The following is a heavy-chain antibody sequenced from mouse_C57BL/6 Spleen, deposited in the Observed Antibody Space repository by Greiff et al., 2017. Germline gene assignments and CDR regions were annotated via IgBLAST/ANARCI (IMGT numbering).Heavy chain of an antibody. CDR3: ARFTTVLGDY. J-gene: IGHJ2*01. CDR2: LDPSDSYT. CDR1: GYTFNSYW. V-gene: IGHV1-69*01. Sequence: QVQLQPPGAELVMPGASVTLSCKASGYTFNSYWMHWVKQRPGKGLEWIGELDPSDSYTNYNQKFKGKSTLTVDKSSSTAYMQLSSLTSEDSAVYYCARFTTVLGDYWCQGTTLTVSS. D-gene: IGHD1-1*01.